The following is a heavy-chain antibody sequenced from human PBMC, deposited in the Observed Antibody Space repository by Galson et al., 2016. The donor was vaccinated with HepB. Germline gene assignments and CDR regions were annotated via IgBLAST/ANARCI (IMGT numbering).Heavy chain of an antibody. CDR3: TRGYMQNGMNV. CDR1: GDSATSDNTC. J-gene: IGHJ6*02. D-gene: IGHD5-24*01. V-gene: IGHV6-1*01. CDR2: TYYRSKWFN. Sequence: CAISGDSATSDNTCWNWIRQPPSRGLEWLGRTYYRSKWFNDYADSVKSRITVTSDTSKNQFSLQLDSVTPDDTATYFCTRGYMQNGMNVWGQGTTVTVS.